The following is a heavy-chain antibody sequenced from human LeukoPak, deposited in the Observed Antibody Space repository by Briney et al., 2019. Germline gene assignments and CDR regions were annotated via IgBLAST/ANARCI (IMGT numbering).Heavy chain of an antibody. Sequence: SETLSLTCTVSGGSISSSSYYWGWIRQPPGTGLEWIGSIYYSGSTYYNPSLKSRVTISVDRSKNQFSLKLSSVTAADTAVYYCARGSGSYEGSYFDYWGQGTLVTVSS. D-gene: IGHD1-26*01. CDR2: IYYSGST. V-gene: IGHV4-39*07. CDR1: GGSISSSSYY. CDR3: ARGSGSYEGSYFDY. J-gene: IGHJ4*02.